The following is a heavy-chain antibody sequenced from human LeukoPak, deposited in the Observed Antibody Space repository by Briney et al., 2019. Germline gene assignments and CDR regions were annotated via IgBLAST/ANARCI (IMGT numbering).Heavy chain of an antibody. J-gene: IGHJ6*02. CDR1: GLTFSIYA. CDR3: AKDLSNSGHYYHDYGMDV. D-gene: IGHD1-26*01. V-gene: IGHV3-23*01. Sequence: PGGSLRLSCAASGLTFSIYAMSWVRQAPGKGLEWVSVISGSGGSTYYADSVKGRFTISRDNSKNTLYLQMNSLRAEDTAVYYCAKDLSNSGHYYHDYGMDVWGQGTTVTVSS. CDR2: ISGSGGST.